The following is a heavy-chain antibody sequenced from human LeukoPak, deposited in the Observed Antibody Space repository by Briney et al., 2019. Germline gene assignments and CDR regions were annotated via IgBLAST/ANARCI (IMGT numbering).Heavy chain of an antibody. Sequence: PSETLSLTCGISGGCRSAYYWNWIRQPPGQGLEWIGEINHSGITDHNPSLKSRVTISLDTSKNQFSLKMSSVTAADTAVYYCARGSPAGLGDHDAFYIWGQGTIVIVSS. V-gene: IGHV4-34*01. J-gene: IGHJ3*02. CDR3: ARGSPAGLGDHDAFYI. CDR2: INHSGIT. D-gene: IGHD3-16*01. CDR1: GGCRSAYY.